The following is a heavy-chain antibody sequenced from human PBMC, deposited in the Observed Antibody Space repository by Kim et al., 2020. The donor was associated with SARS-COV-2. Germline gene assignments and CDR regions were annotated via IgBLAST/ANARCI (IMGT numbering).Heavy chain of an antibody. CDR2: IYYSGST. CDR1: GGSISSSSYY. CDR3: AREGGLVPAAMGDWFDP. D-gene: IGHD2-2*01. Sequence: SETLSLTCTVSGGSISSSSYYWGWIRQPPGKGLEWIGSIYYSGSTYYNPSLKSRVTISVDTSKNQFSLKLSSVTAADTAVYYCAREGGLVPAAMGDWFDP. V-gene: IGHV4-39*02. J-gene: IGHJ5*02.